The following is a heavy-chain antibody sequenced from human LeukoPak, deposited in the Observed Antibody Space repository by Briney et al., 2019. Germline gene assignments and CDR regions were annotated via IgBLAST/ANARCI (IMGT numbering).Heavy chain of an antibody. V-gene: IGHV1-69*05. CDR1: GGTFSSYA. CDR2: IIPIFGTA. Sequence: HGASVKVTCKASGGTFSSYAISWVRQAPGQGLEWMGGIIPIFGTANYAQKFQGRVTITTDESTSTAYMELSSLRSEDTAVYYCARATSIAAAHYYYYYMDVWGKGTTVTVSS. J-gene: IGHJ6*03. CDR3: ARATSIAAAHYYYYYMDV. D-gene: IGHD6-13*01.